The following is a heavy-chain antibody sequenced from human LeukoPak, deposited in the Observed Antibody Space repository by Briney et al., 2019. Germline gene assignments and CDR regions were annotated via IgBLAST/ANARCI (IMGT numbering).Heavy chain of an antibody. D-gene: IGHD6-13*01. J-gene: IGHJ4*02. CDR3: VRDVSTCGYFDY. V-gene: IGHV1-46*01. Sequence: ASVKVSCKASGYSFTSHYMHWVGQATGQGLEWMGMINPSGGSTTYTQKFQGRVTMTRDTSTGTVYLELRSLRSDDTAVYYCVRDVSTCGYFDYWGQGTLVTVSS. CDR2: INPSGGST. CDR1: GYSFTSHY.